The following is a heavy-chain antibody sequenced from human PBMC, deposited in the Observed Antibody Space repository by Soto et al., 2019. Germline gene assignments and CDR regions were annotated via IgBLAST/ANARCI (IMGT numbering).Heavy chain of an antibody. CDR3: SRGEWLARIKPYFAY. Sequence: QVQLQESGPGLVKPSETLSLTCTVSGGSMSSYYWSWIRQSPGKGLEWIGYIYYSGSTNYNPSLKSRVAISLDTSKNQFSLMLSSVTAADTAVYYCSRGEWLARIKPYFAYWGQGTLVTVSS. V-gene: IGHV4-59*01. J-gene: IGHJ4*02. D-gene: IGHD6-19*01. CDR2: IYYSGST. CDR1: GGSMSSYY.